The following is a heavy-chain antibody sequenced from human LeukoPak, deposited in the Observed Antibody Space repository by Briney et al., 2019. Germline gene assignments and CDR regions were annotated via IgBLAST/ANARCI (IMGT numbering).Heavy chain of an antibody. J-gene: IGHJ4*02. V-gene: IGHV3-48*02. D-gene: IGHD6-13*01. CDR2: ISSSSTVM. Sequence: GGSLRLSCAASGFAFSSYAMHWVRQAPGKGLEWVSYISSSSTVMYYADSVKGRFTISRDNAKNSLYLQMNSLRDEDTAVYYCARDPLVLAHYFDYWGQGTLVTVSS. CDR1: GFAFSSYA. CDR3: ARDPLVLAHYFDY.